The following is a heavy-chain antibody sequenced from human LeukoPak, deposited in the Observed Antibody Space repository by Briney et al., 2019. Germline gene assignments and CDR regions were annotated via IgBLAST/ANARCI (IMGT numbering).Heavy chain of an antibody. J-gene: IGHJ3*02. CDR2: IYYSGST. V-gene: IGHV4-30-4*08. CDR3: ARGGDYYDSSGYYRGLAFDI. CDR1: GGSISSGDYY. D-gene: IGHD3-22*01. Sequence: PSETLSLTCTVSGGSISSGDYYWSWIRQPPGKGLEWIGYIYYSGSTYYNPSLKSRVTISVDMSKNQFSLKLSSVTAPDTAVYYCARGGDYYDSSGYYRGLAFDIWGQGTMVTVSS.